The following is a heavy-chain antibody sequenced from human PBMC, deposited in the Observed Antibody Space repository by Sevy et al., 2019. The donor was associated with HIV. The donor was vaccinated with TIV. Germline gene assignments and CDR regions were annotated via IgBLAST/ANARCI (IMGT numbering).Heavy chain of an antibody. CDR3: ARISDYGEDTAHDAFDI. J-gene: IGHJ3*02. CDR1: GGSISSYY. CDR2: IYYSGST. D-gene: IGHD4-17*01. V-gene: IGHV4-59*01. Sequence: SETLSLTCTVSGGSISSYYWSWIRQPPGKGLEWIGYIYYSGSTNYNPPLKSRVTISVDTSKNQFSLKLSSVTAADTAVYYCARISDYGEDTAHDAFDIWGQGTMVTVSS.